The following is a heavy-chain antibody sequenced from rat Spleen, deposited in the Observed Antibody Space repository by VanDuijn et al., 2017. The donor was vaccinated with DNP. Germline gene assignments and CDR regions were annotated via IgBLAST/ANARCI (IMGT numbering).Heavy chain of an antibody. V-gene: IGHV5-7*01. CDR2: IRYDGSST. CDR3: AGRPPPTRGPFDY. Sequence: EVQLVESGGGLVQPGNSLKLSCAASGFTFSNYYMAWVRQAPKKGLEWVATIRYDGSSTYYRDSVKGRFIISRNNAKSTLYLQMDSLRSDDTATYYCAGRPPPTRGPFDYWGQGIMVTVSS. D-gene: IGHD1-4*01. J-gene: IGHJ2*01. CDR1: GFTFSNYY.